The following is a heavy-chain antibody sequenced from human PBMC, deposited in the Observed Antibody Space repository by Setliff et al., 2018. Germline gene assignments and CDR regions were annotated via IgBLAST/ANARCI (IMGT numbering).Heavy chain of an antibody. Sequence: SETLSLTCIVSADSMNNNFWTWIRRPPGKGLEWIGYIYPDGTTNYNPSLKSRMTISLDMSKNQFSLTLRSVTAADTAMYYCARGINSVSWTPKYWGRGTLATISS. CDR3: ARGINSVSWTPKY. V-gene: IGHV4-4*08. J-gene: IGHJ4*02. D-gene: IGHD6-13*01. CDR2: IYPDGTT. CDR1: ADSMNNNF.